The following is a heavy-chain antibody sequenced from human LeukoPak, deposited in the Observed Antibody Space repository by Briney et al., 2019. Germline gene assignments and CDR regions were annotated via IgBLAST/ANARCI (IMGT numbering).Heavy chain of an antibody. D-gene: IGHD3-10*02. CDR1: GGSFSGYY. V-gene: IGHV4-34*01. CDR3: ASCSESYYKGWFDP. Sequence: SETLSLTCAVYGGSFSGYYWSWIRQPPGKGLEWIGEINHSGSTNYNPSLKSRVTISVDTSKNQFSLKLSSVTAADTAVYYCASCSESYYKGWFDPWGQGTLVTVSS. CDR2: INHSGST. J-gene: IGHJ5*02.